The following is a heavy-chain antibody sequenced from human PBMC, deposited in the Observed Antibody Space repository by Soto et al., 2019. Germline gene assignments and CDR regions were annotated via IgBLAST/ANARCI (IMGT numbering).Heavy chain of an antibody. D-gene: IGHD6-19*01. J-gene: IGHJ4*02. CDR3: ARSVAGHFDY. Sequence: GCFLRLACAACRFSFNIYSINWFRQAPGKGLEWVSYITSDTATIHYADSVRGRFTISRDNAENSLFLQMNSLRDEDTAAYYCARSVAGHFDYWGQGALVTVSS. CDR1: RFSFNIYS. CDR2: ITSDTATI. V-gene: IGHV3-48*02.